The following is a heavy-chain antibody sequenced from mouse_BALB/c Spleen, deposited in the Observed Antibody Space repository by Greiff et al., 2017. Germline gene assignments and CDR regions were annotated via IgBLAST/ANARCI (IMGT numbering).Heavy chain of an antibody. CDR3: ARDGYEDAMDY. D-gene: IGHD2-2*01. J-gene: IGHJ4*01. Sequence: EVQRVESGPELEKPGASVKISCKASGYSFTGYNMNWVKQSNGKSLEWIGNIDPYYGGTSYNQKFKGKATLNVDKSSNTAYMQLSSLTSEDSAVYYCARDGYEDAMDYWGQGTSVTVSS. CDR2: IDPYYGGT. V-gene: IGHV1-39*01. CDR1: GYSFTGYN.